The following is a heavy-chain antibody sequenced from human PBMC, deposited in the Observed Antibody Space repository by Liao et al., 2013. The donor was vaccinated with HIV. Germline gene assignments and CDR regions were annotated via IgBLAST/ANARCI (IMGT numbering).Heavy chain of an antibody. CDR1: GGSISSYY. Sequence: QVQLQESGPGLVKPSETLSLTCTVSGGSISSYYWSWIRQPAGRGLEWIGRVSASGSTNYNPSLKSRVTMSLDTSRNQLSLKLNSVTAADTAVYYCARGVPPDYWGQGTLVTVSS. CDR3: ARGVPPDY. CDR2: VSASGST. D-gene: IGHD5/OR15-5a*01. V-gene: IGHV4-4*07. J-gene: IGHJ4*02.